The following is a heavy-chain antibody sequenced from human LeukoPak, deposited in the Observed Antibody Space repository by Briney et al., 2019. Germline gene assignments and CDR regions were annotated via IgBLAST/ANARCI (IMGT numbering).Heavy chain of an antibody. CDR3: ARGGLLWFGESYFDY. CDR2: IYTSGST. Sequence: SETLSLTCTVSGGSISSGSYYWSWIRQPAGKGLEWIGRIYTSGSTNYNPSLKSRVTISVDTSKNQFSLKLSSVTAADTAVYYCARGGLLWFGESYFDYWGQGTLATVSS. D-gene: IGHD3-10*01. V-gene: IGHV4-61*02. CDR1: GGSISSGSYY. J-gene: IGHJ4*02.